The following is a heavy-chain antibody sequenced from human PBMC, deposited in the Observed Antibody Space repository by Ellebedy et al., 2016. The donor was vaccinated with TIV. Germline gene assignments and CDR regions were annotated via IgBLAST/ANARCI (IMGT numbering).Heavy chain of an antibody. CDR1: GYSFTDYW. D-gene: IGHD3-10*01. J-gene: IGHJ4*02. CDR3: VTMFRGAAPR. V-gene: IGHV5-51*01. CDR2: VNPGDSDT. Sequence: GGSLRLSXKGSGYSFTDYWIAWVRQMPGKGLEWMGFVNPGDSDTRYTPSVQGHVTISADKSITTAYLQWSSLKASDTAMYYCVTMFRGAAPRWGQGTLVTVSA.